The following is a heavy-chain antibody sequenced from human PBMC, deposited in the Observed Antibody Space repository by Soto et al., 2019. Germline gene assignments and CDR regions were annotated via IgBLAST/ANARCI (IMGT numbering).Heavy chain of an antibody. V-gene: IGHV3-7*01. CDR2: IKQDGNEK. J-gene: IGHJ5*02. CDR1: GFSFSSYW. CDR3: ARDDYIWGSYRINWFDP. D-gene: IGHD3-16*02. Sequence: VQLVESGGGLVQPGGSLRLSCAASGFSFSSYWMSWVRQAPGKGLEWVANIKQDGNEKNYVDSVKGRFTISRDNAKNSLYLQMNSLRAEDTAVYYCARDDYIWGSYRINWFDPWGQGTLVTVSS.